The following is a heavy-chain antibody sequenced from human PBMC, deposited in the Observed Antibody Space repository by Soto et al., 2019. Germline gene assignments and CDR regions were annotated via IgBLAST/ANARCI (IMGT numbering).Heavy chain of an antibody. CDR1: GFTFDDYA. D-gene: IGHD3-22*01. V-gene: IGHV3-9*01. CDR2: ISWNSGSI. Sequence: GGSLRLSCAASGFTFDDYAMHWVRQAPGKGLEWVSGISWNSGSIGYADSVKGRFTISRDNAKNSLYLQMNSLRAEDTALYYCAKDYYDSSGYPDYWGQGTLVTVSS. J-gene: IGHJ4*02. CDR3: AKDYYDSSGYPDY.